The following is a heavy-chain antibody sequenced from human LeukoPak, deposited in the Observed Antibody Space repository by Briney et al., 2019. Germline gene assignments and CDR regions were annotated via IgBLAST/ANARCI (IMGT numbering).Heavy chain of an antibody. J-gene: IGHJ4*02. CDR1: GFTFKNSW. CDR3: AKNKGWELPAELDS. CDR2: INQDGDEK. V-gene: IGHV3-7*01. D-gene: IGHD2-15*01. Sequence: PGGSLRLSCAASGFTFKNSWMSWVRQAPGKGLEWVANINQDGDEKYYVDSVKGRFTISRDDAQTSVYLQLSSPRPEDTAVYYCAKNKGWELPAELDSWGQGALVIVSS.